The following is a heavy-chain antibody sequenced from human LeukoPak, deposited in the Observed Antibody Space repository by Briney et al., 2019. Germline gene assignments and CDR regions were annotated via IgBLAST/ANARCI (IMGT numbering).Heavy chain of an antibody. Sequence: GSLRLPCAASGFTFSSYSMNWVRQAPGKGLEWVSYISSSSSTIYYADSVKGRFTISRDNAKNSLYLQMNSLRAEDTAVYYCARDRGLPNTALDYWGQGTLVTVSS. CDR1: GFTFSSYS. D-gene: IGHD5-18*01. V-gene: IGHV3-48*01. CDR3: ARDRGLPNTALDY. J-gene: IGHJ4*02. CDR2: ISSSSSTI.